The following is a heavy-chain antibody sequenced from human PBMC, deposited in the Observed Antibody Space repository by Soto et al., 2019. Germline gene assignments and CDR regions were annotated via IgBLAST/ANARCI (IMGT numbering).Heavy chain of an antibody. J-gene: IGHJ3*02. D-gene: IGHD6-13*01. CDR3: ARAARLAAAGIRDAFDI. Sequence: TSETLSLTCTVSGGSISSSSYYWGWIRQPPGKGLEWIGSIYYSGSTYYNPSLKSRVTISVDTSKNQFSLKLSSVTAADTAVYYCARAARLAAAGIRDAFDIWGQGTMVTVSS. CDR2: IYYSGST. CDR1: GGSISSSSYY. V-gene: IGHV4-39*01.